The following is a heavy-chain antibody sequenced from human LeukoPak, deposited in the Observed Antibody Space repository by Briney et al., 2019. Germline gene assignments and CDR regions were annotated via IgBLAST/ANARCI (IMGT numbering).Heavy chain of an antibody. CDR2: IWYDGSNK. Sequence: HPGRSLRLSCAASGFTFSSYGMHWVRQAPGKGLEWVAVIWYDGSNKYYADSVKGRFTISRDNSKNTLYLQMNSLRAEDTAVYYCARGRYYDSSGYLDYWGQGTLVTVSS. D-gene: IGHD3-22*01. J-gene: IGHJ4*02. CDR3: ARGRYYDSSGYLDY. V-gene: IGHV3-33*01. CDR1: GFTFSSYG.